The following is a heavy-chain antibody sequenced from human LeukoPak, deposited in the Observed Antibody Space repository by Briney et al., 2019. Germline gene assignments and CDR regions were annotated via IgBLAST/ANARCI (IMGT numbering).Heavy chain of an antibody. CDR3: ARGGAQGYCSSTSCYKAHRFDP. J-gene: IGHJ5*02. CDR2: IYYRGST. Sequence: PSHTLSLTCTVSGGSISSGGYYWSWIRQHPGKGLEWIGYIYYRGSTYYNPSLKSRVTISVDTSKNQFSLKLSSVTAADTAVYYCARGGAQGYCSSTSCYKAHRFDPWGQGTLVTVSS. D-gene: IGHD2-2*01. V-gene: IGHV4-31*03. CDR1: GGSISSGGYY.